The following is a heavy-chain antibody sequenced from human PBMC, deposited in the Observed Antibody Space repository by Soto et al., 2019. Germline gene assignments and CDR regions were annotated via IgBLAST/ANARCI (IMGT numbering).Heavy chain of an antibody. D-gene: IGHD4-17*01. CDR3: AKGARDYGDSHIDY. J-gene: IGHJ4*02. Sequence: EVKLVESGGGLVQPGRSLKLSCAASGFTFGDYAMHWVRQAPGKGLECVSDISWHSGSIGYADSVKGRFTISRDNAKNSLYLEMNNLRPEDTALYYCAKGARDYGDSHIDYWGQGTLVTVSS. CDR1: GFTFGDYA. V-gene: IGHV3-9*01. CDR2: ISWHSGSI.